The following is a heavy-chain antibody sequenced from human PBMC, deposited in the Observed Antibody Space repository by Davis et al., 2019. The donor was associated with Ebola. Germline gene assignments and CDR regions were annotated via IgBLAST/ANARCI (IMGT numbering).Heavy chain of an antibody. D-gene: IGHD5-18*01. Sequence: ASVKVSCKASGYTFTGYYIHWVRQAPGQGLEWMGRINPKSGETRYVQKFHGRVTMTTDTSTSTAYMELRSLRSDDTAVYYCGRGVQLWTFEYWGQGTLVTVSS. V-gene: IGHV1-2*06. CDR1: GYTFTGYY. J-gene: IGHJ4*02. CDR3: GRGVQLWTFEY. CDR2: INPKSGET.